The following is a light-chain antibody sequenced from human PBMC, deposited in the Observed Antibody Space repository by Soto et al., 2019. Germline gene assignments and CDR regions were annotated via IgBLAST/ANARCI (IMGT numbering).Light chain of an antibody. CDR2: VAS. CDR3: QQSYSTPYT. Sequence: DIQMTQSPSSLSASVGDRVTITCRARQSISTYLNWYQQRPGKAPKLLISVASRLQSGVPSRFSGSGSGTDFTLTISSLQPEDFASYLCQQSYSTPYTFGQGTKLEI. CDR1: QSISTY. V-gene: IGKV1-39*01. J-gene: IGKJ2*01.